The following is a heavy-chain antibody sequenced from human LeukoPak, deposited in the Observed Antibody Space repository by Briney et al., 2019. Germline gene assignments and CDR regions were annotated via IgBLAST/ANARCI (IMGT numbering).Heavy chain of an antibody. Sequence: ASETLSLTCAVYGGSFSGYYWSWIRQPPGKGLEWIGEINHSGSTNYNPSLKSRVTISVDTSKDQFSLKLSSVTAADTAVYYCARGVGSSWYLYNWFDPWGQGTLVTVSS. CDR2: INHSGST. D-gene: IGHD6-13*01. CDR1: GGSFSGYY. CDR3: ARGVGSSWYLYNWFDP. J-gene: IGHJ5*02. V-gene: IGHV4-34*01.